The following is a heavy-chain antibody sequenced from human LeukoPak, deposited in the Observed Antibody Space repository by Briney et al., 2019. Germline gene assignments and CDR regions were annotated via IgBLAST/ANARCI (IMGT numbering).Heavy chain of an antibody. CDR2: IYTSGST. CDR1: GGSISSYY. V-gene: IGHV4-4*07. Sequence: KTSETLSLTCTVSGGSISSYYWSWIRQPAGKGLEWIGRIYTSGSTNYNPFLKSRVTISVDTSKNQFSLKLGSVTAADTAVYYCARLSFNQSRGSPSQPIDYWGQGTLVTVSS. D-gene: IGHD1-14*01. CDR3: ARLSFNQSRGSPSQPIDY. J-gene: IGHJ4*02.